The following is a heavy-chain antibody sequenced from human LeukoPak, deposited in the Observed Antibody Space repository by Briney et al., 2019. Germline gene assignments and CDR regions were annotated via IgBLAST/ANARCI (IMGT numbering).Heavy chain of an antibody. Sequence: SETLSLTCTVSGGSISSFYWSWIRQPPGKGLEWIGYIYYSGSTNYNPSLKSRVTISVDTSKNQFSLKLSSVTAADTAVYYCARRGDGYNRFDYWGQGTLVTVSS. CDR1: GGSISSFY. J-gene: IGHJ4*02. CDR2: IYYSGST. D-gene: IGHD5-24*01. CDR3: ARRGDGYNRFDY. V-gene: IGHV4-59*08.